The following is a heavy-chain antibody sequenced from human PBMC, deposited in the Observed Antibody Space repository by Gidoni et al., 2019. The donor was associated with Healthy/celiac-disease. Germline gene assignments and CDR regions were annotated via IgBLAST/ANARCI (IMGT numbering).Heavy chain of an antibody. D-gene: IGHD2-21*02. J-gene: IGHJ5*02. CDR2: INHSGST. CDR1: GGSFSGYY. V-gene: IGHV4-34*01. CDR3: ARGRATANWFDP. Sequence: QVQLQQWGAGLLKPSETLSLTCAVSGGSFSGYYWTWIRQPRGKGLEWIGEINHSGSTNYNPSRKSRVTISVDTSKNQFSRKLSSVTAADTAVYYCARGRATANWFDPWGQGTLVTVSS.